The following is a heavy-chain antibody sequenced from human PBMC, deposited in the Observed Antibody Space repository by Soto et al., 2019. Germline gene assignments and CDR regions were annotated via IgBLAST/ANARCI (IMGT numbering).Heavy chain of an antibody. J-gene: IGHJ4*02. CDR1: GFTFSTYA. CDR3: AKHLIGGRLQSPFDL. D-gene: IGHD3-22*01. V-gene: IGHV3-23*01. Sequence: PGGSLRLSCAASGFTFSTYALSWVRQAPGKGLEWVSAISANGQGIYYADSVRGRFTISRDNSKNTIFLHMDSLRAEDTAVYYCAKHLIGGRLQSPFDLWGQGTQVTVSS. CDR2: ISANGQGI.